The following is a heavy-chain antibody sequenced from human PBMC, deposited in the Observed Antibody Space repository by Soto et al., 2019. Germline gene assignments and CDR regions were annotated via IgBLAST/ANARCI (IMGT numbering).Heavy chain of an antibody. CDR3: TREQSDDNYFDP. CDR1: VYPVTSYY. J-gene: IGHJ5*02. Sequence: SVKVSCKASVYPVTSYYVHWVRQASGQGLEWVGVIDPSGGSTNYAQKFQGRVTLTRDKSKSQFSLRLISVTAADTAVYYCTREQSDDNYFDPWGQGTLVTVSS. D-gene: IGHD6-19*01. CDR2: IDPSGGST. V-gene: IGHV1-46*01.